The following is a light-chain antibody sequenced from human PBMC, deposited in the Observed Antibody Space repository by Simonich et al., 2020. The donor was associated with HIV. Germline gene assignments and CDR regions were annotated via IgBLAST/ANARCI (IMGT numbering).Light chain of an antibody. V-gene: IGKV2-30*02. Sequence: DVVMTQSPLSLPVTLGQPASISCRSSQSLVHSDGNTYLNWFQQRPGQSPRRLIYKVSNRDSGVPDRFSGSGSGTDFTLKISGVEAEDVGVYSCMQGTHWPRTFGQGTKVEIK. CDR1: QSLVHSDGNTY. CDR2: KVS. CDR3: MQGTHWPRT. J-gene: IGKJ1*01.